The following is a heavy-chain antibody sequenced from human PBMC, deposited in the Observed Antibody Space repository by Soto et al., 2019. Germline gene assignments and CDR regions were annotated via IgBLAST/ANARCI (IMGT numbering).Heavy chain of an antibody. CDR3: ARGQSVAVAGIDY. D-gene: IGHD6-19*01. CDR2: INHSGST. CDR1: GGSFSGYY. J-gene: IGHJ4*02. Sequence: SETLSLTCAVYGGSFSGYYWSWIRQPPGKGLEWIGEINHSGSTNYNPSLKSRVTISVDTSKNQFSLKLCSVTAADTAVYYCARGQSVAVAGIDYWGQGTLVTVSS. V-gene: IGHV4-34*01.